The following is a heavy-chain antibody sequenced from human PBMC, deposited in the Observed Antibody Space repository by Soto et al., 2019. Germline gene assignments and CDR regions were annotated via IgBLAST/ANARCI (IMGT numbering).Heavy chain of an antibody. Sequence: EVQLLESGGGLVQPGGSLRLSCAASGFTFSSYAMSWVRQAPGKGLEWVSVISGSGGSTYYADSVKGRFTISRDNSKNTLFLQMNSLRAEDTAVYYCARRTSGWYLDYWGQGTLVTVSS. J-gene: IGHJ4*02. CDR1: GFTFSSYA. D-gene: IGHD6-19*01. CDR2: ISGSGGST. CDR3: ARRTSGWYLDY. V-gene: IGHV3-23*01.